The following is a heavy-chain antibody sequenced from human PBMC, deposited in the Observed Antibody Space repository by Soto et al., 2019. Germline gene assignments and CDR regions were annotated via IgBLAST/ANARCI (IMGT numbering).Heavy chain of an antibody. CDR2: IIPFYNTI. V-gene: IGHV1-69*01. CDR1: GGTFSRHP. Sequence: QVQLVQSGAEVKKPGSSVKVSCKASGGTFSRHPISWVRQVSGQGLEWMGGIIPFYNTITYAQKFQGRVTISADESTSTAYMELRSLRSDDTAVYYCTREGYKYGRPANFDSWGQGTLVTVSS. CDR3: TREGYKYGRPANFDS. D-gene: IGHD5-18*01. J-gene: IGHJ4*02.